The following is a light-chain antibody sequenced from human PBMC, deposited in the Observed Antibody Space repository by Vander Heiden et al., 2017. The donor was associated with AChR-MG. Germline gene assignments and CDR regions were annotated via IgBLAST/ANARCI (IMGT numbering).Light chain of an antibody. Sequence: EIVLTQSPVTLSSSPGDRVTLSCRARESISTFLLWYQQRRGQSPRLLIYDGRKRATGIPHRFSGSGYGIEFTLTSSSREHEDFAVYYWQQGNWPRTFGQGTEIDIK. V-gene: IGKV3-11*01. CDR2: DGR. CDR1: ESISTF. J-gene: IGKJ1*01. CDR3: QQGNWPRT.